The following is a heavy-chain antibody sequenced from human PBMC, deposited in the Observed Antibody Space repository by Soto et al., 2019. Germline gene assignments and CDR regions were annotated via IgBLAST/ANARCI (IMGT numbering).Heavy chain of an antibody. V-gene: IGHV3-23*01. CDR2: ISGSGFKK. CDR1: GFIFENFG. Sequence: GGSLRLSCAASGFIFENFGMSWVRQAPGKGLEWISSISGSGFKKYYADSVKGRFTISRDNSKSTVYLELNNLSAEDAAVYHCAKNQGVELVPLATVDWFDPWGQGSVVTVSS. CDR3: AKNQGVELVPLATVDWFDP. D-gene: IGHD1-26*01. J-gene: IGHJ5*02.